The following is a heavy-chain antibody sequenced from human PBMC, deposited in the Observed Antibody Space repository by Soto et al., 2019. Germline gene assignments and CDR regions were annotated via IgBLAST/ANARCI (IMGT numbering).Heavy chain of an antibody. D-gene: IGHD3-3*01. Sequence: ESLKISCKGSGYSFTSYWIGWVRQMPGKGLEWMGIIYPGDSDTRYSPSFQGQVTISADKSISTAYLQWSSLKASDTAMYYCARGDYDFWSGYSYNWFDPWGQGTLVTVSS. J-gene: IGHJ5*02. V-gene: IGHV5-51*01. CDR1: GYSFTSYW. CDR3: ARGDYDFWSGYSYNWFDP. CDR2: IYPGDSDT.